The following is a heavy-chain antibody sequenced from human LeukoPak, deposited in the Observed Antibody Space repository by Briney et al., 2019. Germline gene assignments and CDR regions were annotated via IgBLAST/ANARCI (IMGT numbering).Heavy chain of an antibody. CDR3: VRDRPHNCFDP. CDR2: IDNDGTNT. D-gene: IGHD6-6*01. Sequence: QPGGSLRLSCAAAEFTFSAHWMHWVRQVPGKGLVYIAYIDNDGTNTNYAVSVKGRFTISRDNAKNTLYLRMNSLRVEDTAVYYCVRDRPHNCFDPWGQGTLVTVSS. V-gene: IGHV3-74*01. CDR1: EFTFSAHW. J-gene: IGHJ5*02.